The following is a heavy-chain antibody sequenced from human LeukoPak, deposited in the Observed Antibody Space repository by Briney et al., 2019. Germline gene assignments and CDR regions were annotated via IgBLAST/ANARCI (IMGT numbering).Heavy chain of an antibody. CDR2: IYYSGST. CDR3: ARARGYYDSSGSDP. V-gene: IGHV4-59*01. CDR1: GGSISSYY. Sequence: PSETLSLTCTVSGGSISSYYWSWIRQPPGKGLEWIGYIYYSGSTNYNPSLKSRVTISVDTSKNQFSLRLSSVTAADTAVYYCARARGYYDSSGSDPWGQGTLVTVSS. D-gene: IGHD3-22*01. J-gene: IGHJ5*02.